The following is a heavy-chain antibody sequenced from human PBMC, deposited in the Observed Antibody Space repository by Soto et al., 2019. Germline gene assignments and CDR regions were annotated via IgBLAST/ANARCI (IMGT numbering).Heavy chain of an antibody. CDR1: GYSSTSLD. J-gene: IGHJ4*01. V-gene: IGHV1-8*01. Sequence: SVKVACKASGYSSTSLDINWVRQTTGQGLEWMGWMQPSSGRTGYAQKFQGRVTMTRDTSTSTVYMELTSLRSEDTAVDDCARGGVSDGSSWGPGTPVTVSS. D-gene: IGHD5-12*01. CDR3: ARGGVSDGSS. CDR2: MQPSSGRT.